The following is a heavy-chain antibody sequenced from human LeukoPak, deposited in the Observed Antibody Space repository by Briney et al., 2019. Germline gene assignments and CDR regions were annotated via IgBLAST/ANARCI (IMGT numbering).Heavy chain of an antibody. CDR2: ISSSSSTN. J-gene: IGHJ4*02. CDR1: GCTFSSYS. CDR3: ATNYYASCFCGY. Sequence: GETLRLSCAASGCTFSSYSMNWVRQPPGKGLEWVSYISSSSSTNYYADSVKGRFTISRENAKNSLYLQMNSLRAGDTAVYYCATNYYASCFCGYWGQGTLVTVSS. D-gene: IGHD3-22*01. V-gene: IGHV3-48*01.